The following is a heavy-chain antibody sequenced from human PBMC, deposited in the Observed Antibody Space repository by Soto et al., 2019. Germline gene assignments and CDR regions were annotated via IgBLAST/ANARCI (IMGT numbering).Heavy chain of an antibody. Sequence: QVQLVQSGAEVKKPGSSVKVSCKASGGTFSSYAISWVRQAPGQGLEWMGGIIPIFGTANYAQKFQGRVTITADKSTSTAYMELISLIYEDTAVYYGARALVSGIVGATCGFVLGGQGTLGTVSS. V-gene: IGHV1-69*06. CDR1: GGTFSSYA. CDR2: IIPIFGTA. J-gene: IGHJ5*02. D-gene: IGHD1-26*01. CDR3: ARALVSGIVGATCGFVL.